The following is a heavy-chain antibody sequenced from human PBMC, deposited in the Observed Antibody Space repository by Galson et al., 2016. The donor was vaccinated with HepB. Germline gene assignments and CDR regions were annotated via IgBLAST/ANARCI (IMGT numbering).Heavy chain of an antibody. D-gene: IGHD2-2*01. J-gene: IGHJ5*02. CDR1: GFTFNAYR. CDR2: ISSSSNYI. Sequence: SLRLSCAASGFTFNAYRMNWVRQAPGKGLEWLSSISSSSNYIYYADSVRGRFTASRDNAKNSLYLQMSGLTAEDTAIYYCAKDQLIVVVPAAGNWFGPWGPGTQVTVSS. CDR3: AKDQLIVVVPAAGNWFGP. V-gene: IGHV3-21*04.